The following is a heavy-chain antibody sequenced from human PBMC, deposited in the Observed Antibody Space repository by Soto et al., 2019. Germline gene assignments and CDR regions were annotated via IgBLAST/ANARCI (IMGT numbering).Heavy chain of an antibody. V-gene: IGHV3-48*01. CDR2: ISSSSSTI. D-gene: IGHD3-22*01. CDR1: GFTFSSYG. J-gene: IGHJ4*02. CDR3: ARDYYDSSGYYENFDY. Sequence: PGGSLRLSCAASGFTFSSYGMNWVRQAPGKGLEWVSYISSSSSTIYYADSVKGRFTISRDNAKNSLYLQMNSLRAEDTAVYYCARDYYDSSGYYENFDYWGQGTLVTVSS.